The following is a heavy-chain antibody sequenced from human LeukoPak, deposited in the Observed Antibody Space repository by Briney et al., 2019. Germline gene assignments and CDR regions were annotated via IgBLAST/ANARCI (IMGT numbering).Heavy chain of an antibody. V-gene: IGHV3-33*01. Sequence: GGSLRLSCAASGFTFSSYGMHWVRQAPGKGLEWVAVIWYGGSNKYYADSVKGRSTISRDNSKNTLYLQMNSLRAEDTAVYYCAREGTAAAGKRRSSQFDYWGQGTLVTVSS. CDR2: IWYGGSNK. CDR1: GFTFSSYG. J-gene: IGHJ4*02. D-gene: IGHD6-13*01. CDR3: AREGTAAAGKRRSSQFDY.